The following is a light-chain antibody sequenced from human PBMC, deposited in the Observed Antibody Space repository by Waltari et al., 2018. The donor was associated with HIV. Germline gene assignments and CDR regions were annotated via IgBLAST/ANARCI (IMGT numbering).Light chain of an antibody. CDR1: RGDVGGYNY. CDR3: SSYTSSSTLDV. CDR2: EVN. J-gene: IGLJ1*01. Sequence: QSALTQPASVSGSPGQSITISCTGTRGDVGGYNYVSWYQQYPGKAPKLIIYEVNNRPSGVPGRFSGSKSGNTASLTISGLQAEDEADYYCSSYTSSSTLDVFGTGTEVTVL. V-gene: IGLV2-14*01.